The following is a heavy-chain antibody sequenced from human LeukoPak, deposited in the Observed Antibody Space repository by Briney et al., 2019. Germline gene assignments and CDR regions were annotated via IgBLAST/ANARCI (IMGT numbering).Heavy chain of an antibody. V-gene: IGHV4-59*01. Sequence: SETLSLTCTVSGGSISRYYWSWIRQPPGKGLEWIGYIHYSGSTNYNPSLKSRVTISVDTSKNQFSLKLSSVTAADTAVYYCARIGHEDYYFDYWGQGTLVTVSS. CDR2: IHYSGST. J-gene: IGHJ4*02. CDR3: ARIGHEDYYFDY. CDR1: GGSISRYY.